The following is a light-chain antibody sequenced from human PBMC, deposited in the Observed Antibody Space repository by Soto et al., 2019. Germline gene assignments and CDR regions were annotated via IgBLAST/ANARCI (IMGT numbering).Light chain of an antibody. Sequence: EIVLTQSPGTLSLSPGERATLSCRASQSVSSGYLAWYQQKPGQAPRLLIYGASSRATGIPDRFSGSGSGTDFTLTISRLEPEDFAVYHCQQYHNWPSWTFGQGTKVEAK. J-gene: IGKJ1*01. CDR3: QQYHNWPSWT. CDR1: QSVSSGY. CDR2: GAS. V-gene: IGKV3-20*01.